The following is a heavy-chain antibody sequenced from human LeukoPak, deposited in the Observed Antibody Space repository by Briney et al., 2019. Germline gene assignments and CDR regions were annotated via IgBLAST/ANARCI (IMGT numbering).Heavy chain of an antibody. D-gene: IGHD2-2*01. V-gene: IGHV4-39*01. CDR2: INYSGST. CDR3: ARHLDDCSSTGCYSDAFDI. J-gene: IGHJ3*02. Sequence: SETLSLTCTVSGGSISSRSYYWAWIRQPPGKGLEWIGSINYSGSTNYNPSLKSRLTVSVDTSKNQFSLKLSSVTAADTAVYYCARHLDDCSSTGCYSDAFDIWGQGTMVTVSS. CDR1: GGSISSRSYY.